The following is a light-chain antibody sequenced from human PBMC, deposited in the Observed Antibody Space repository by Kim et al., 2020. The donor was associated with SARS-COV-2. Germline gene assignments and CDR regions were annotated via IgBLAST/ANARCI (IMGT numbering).Light chain of an antibody. Sequence: GQTVTISCSGSNSNIANNSVSWYQHLPPTAPRRLIFDTNKRLSGIPGRFSGSKSGTSATLAISGLQTADEADYYCGTWDSSLSVGVFGGGTQLTVL. CDR2: DTN. CDR3: GTWDSSLSVGV. J-gene: IGLJ2*01. V-gene: IGLV1-51*01. CDR1: NSNIANNS.